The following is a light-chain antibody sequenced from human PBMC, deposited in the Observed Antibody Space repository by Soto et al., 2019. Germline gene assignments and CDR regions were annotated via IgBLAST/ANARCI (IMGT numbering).Light chain of an antibody. V-gene: IGKV1-39*01. J-gene: IGKJ5*01. CDR3: QQNYSPPTIT. Sequence: DIFTITCRASQTISTWMAWYQQKPGKAPKLLVYDASTLQSGVASRFRGSGSGTEFTLTISSLKTEDSATSYCQQNYSPPTITFGHGTRLEI. CDR2: DAS. CDR1: QTISTW.